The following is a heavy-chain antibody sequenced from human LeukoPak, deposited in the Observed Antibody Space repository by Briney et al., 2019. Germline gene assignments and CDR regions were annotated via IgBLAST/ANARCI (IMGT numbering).Heavy chain of an antibody. D-gene: IGHD3-22*01. CDR1: GFTFSNYW. J-gene: IGHJ4*02. Sequence: GGSLRLSCAASGFTFSNYWLSWVRQAPGKGLEWVANIKEDGSEEYFVDSVKGRFTISRDNAKNSLYLQMNSLRAEDTAVYYCARDAYDSSGYSPFDYWGQGTLVTVSS. V-gene: IGHV3-7*01. CDR3: ARDAYDSSGYSPFDY. CDR2: IKEDGSEE.